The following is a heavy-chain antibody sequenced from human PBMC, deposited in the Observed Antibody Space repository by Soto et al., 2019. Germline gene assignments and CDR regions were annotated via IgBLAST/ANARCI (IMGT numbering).Heavy chain of an antibody. CDR3: ARASGHIYATLHGPFDH. Sequence: ESGGGVVQPGRSLRLSCAASGFTFNRHPLHWVRQAPGKGLEWVAVISHDGNNKYYADSVKGRFTISRDNSMNMLYLQMHGLRTEDTAIFYCARASGHIYATLHGPFDHWGLGALVTVSS. D-gene: IGHD2-8*01. V-gene: IGHV3-30-3*01. CDR1: GFTFNRHP. CDR2: ISHDGNNK. J-gene: IGHJ4*02.